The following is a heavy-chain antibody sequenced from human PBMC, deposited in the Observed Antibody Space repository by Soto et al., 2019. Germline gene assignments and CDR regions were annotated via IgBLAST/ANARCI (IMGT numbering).Heavy chain of an antibody. D-gene: IGHD2-2*01. V-gene: IGHV4-59*01. CDR1: SGYINSYY. J-gene: IGHJ3*02. CDR2: IYYSGST. Sequence: ETLSLNRTISSGYINSYYWSSIRQPPGKGLEWIGYIYYSGSTNYNPSLKSRVTISVDTSKNQFSLKLSSVTAADTAVYYCARGRGGWFINQVLTAFDIWGQGKMLTVSS. CDR3: ARGRGGWFINQVLTAFDI.